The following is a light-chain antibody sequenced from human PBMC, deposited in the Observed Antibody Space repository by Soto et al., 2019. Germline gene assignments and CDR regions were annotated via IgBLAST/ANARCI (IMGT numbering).Light chain of an antibody. CDR3: QQCGTSPLT. CDR2: GAS. V-gene: IGKV3-20*01. J-gene: IGKJ4*01. Sequence: EIVLTQSPGTLSLSPGERATLSCRASQSVTSSYLAWYQQRPDQAPRLLIYGASSRATGIPDRFSGSGSGTDFTLTISRLEPEDFAVYYCQQCGTSPLTFGGGTKLEIK. CDR1: QSVTSSY.